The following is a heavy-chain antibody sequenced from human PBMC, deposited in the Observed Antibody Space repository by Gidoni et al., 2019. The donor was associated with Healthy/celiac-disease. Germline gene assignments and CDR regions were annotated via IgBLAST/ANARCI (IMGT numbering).Heavy chain of an antibody. Sequence: QVQLVQSGAEVKKPGASVKVSCKASGYTFTSYGISWVRQAPGQGLEWMGWISAYNGNTNYAQKLQGRVTMTTDTSTSTAYMELRSMRSDDTAVYYCARCHIVVVPAAIDAYWFDPWGQGTLVTVSS. V-gene: IGHV1-18*01. CDR1: GYTFTSYG. J-gene: IGHJ5*02. CDR2: ISAYNGNT. CDR3: ARCHIVVVPAAIDAYWFDP. D-gene: IGHD2-2*01.